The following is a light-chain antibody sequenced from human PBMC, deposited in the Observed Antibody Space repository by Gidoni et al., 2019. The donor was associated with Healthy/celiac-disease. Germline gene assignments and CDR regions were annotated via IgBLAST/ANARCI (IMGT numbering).Light chain of an antibody. V-gene: IGLV2-11*01. CDR3: CSYAGSYTP. Sequence: QSALTQPRSVSGSPGQSVTISCTGTSRDVGGYNYVSWYQQHPGKAPKLMIYDVSKRPSGVPDRFSGSKSGNTASLTISGLQAEDMADYYCCSYAGSYTPFGGGTKLTVL. CDR1: SRDVGGYNY. CDR2: DVS. J-gene: IGLJ2*01.